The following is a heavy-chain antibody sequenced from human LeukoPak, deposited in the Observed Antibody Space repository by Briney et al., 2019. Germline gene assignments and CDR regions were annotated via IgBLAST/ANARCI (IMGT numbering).Heavy chain of an antibody. CDR1: GFTFGSYW. D-gene: IGHD3-22*01. CDR2: IKQDGSEK. V-gene: IGHV3-7*01. Sequence: PGGSLRLSCAASGFTFGSYWMSWVRQAPGKGLEWVANIKQDGSEKYYVDSVKGRFTISRDNAKNSLYLQMNSLRAEDTAVYYCARVHIPQSYDAYYFDYWGQGTLVTVSS. J-gene: IGHJ4*02. CDR3: ARVHIPQSYDAYYFDY.